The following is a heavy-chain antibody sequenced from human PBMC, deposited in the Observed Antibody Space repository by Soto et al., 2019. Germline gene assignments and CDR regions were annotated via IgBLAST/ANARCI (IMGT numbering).Heavy chain of an antibody. CDR2: IYPGDSDT. CDR3: ARLLGVVAATPYYFDY. D-gene: IGHD2-15*01. V-gene: IGHV5-51*01. J-gene: IGHJ4*02. CDR1: GYSFTSYW. Sequence: PGESLKISCKGSGYSFTSYWIGWVRQMPGKGLEWMGIIYPGDSDTRYSPSFQGQVTISADKSISTAYLQWSSLKASDTAMYYCARLLGVVAATPYYFDYWGQGTLVTVSS.